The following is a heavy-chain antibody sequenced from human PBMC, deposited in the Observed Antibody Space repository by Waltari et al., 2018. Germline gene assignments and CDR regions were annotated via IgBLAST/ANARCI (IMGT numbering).Heavy chain of an antibody. CDR1: GGSISSHY. CDR3: ARAEDDYDILTGYEYYFDY. Sequence: QLQLQESGPGLVKPSETLSLTCTVSGGSISSHYWSWIRQPPGKGLEWIGYIYYSGSTNYNPSLKSRVTISVDTSKNQFSLKLSSVTAADTAVYYCARAEDDYDILTGYEYYFDYWGQGTLVTVSS. V-gene: IGHV4-59*11. J-gene: IGHJ4*02. D-gene: IGHD3-9*01. CDR2: IYYSGST.